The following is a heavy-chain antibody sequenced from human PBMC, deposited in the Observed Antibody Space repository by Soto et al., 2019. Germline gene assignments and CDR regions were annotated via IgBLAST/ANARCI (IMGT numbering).Heavy chain of an antibody. CDR1: GFTFSTNA. D-gene: IGHD5-12*01. Sequence: GGSLRLSCAASGFTFSTNAMHWVRQAPGKGLEWVAAISYDGSKRFYAGSVKGRFTISRDNSRNTVYVQMDSLRTDDTAVYYCARDLGSGYDYDYWGQGTLVTVSS. CDR2: ISYDGSKR. J-gene: IGHJ4*02. CDR3: ARDLGSGYDYDY. V-gene: IGHV3-30-3*01.